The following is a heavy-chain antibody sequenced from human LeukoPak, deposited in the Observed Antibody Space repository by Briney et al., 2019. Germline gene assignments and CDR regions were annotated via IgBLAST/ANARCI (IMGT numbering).Heavy chain of an antibody. D-gene: IGHD5-18*01. Sequence: PSETLSLTCAVYGGSFSGYYWSWIRQPPGKGLEWIGEINHSGSTNYNPSLKSRVTISVDTSKNQFSLKLSSVTAADTAVYYCARPHSGYSYGYGYYYYMDVWGKGTTVTISS. CDR1: GGSFSGYY. V-gene: IGHV4-34*01. CDR3: ARPHSGYSYGYGYYYYMDV. J-gene: IGHJ6*03. CDR2: INHSGST.